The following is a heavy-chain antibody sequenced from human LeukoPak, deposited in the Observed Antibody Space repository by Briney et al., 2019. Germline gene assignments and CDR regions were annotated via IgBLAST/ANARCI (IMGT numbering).Heavy chain of an antibody. D-gene: IGHD6-13*01. V-gene: IGHV4-4*02. J-gene: IGHJ4*02. Sequence: SETLSLTCAVSGGSISSSHWWSWVRQPPGKGLEWIGEINHSGSTNYNPSLKSRVTISVDTSKNQFSLKLSSVTAADTAVYYCASRTAAGLYYFDYWGQGTLVTVSS. CDR2: INHSGST. CDR1: GGSISSSHW. CDR3: ASRTAAGLYYFDY.